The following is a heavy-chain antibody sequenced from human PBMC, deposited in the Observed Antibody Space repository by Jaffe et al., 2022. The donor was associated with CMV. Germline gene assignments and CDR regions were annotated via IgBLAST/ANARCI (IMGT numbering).Heavy chain of an antibody. D-gene: IGHD6-19*01. CDR3: ARDRLLIAVAGRGASWFDP. CDR1: GYTFTSYG. J-gene: IGHJ5*02. Sequence: QVQLVQSGAEVKKPGASVKVSCKASGYTFTSYGISWVRQAPGQGLEWMGWISAYNGNTNYAQKLQGRVTMTTDTSTSTAYMELRSLRSDDTAVYYCARDRLLIAVAGRGASWFDPWGQGTLVTVSS. V-gene: IGHV1-18*04. CDR2: ISAYNGNT.